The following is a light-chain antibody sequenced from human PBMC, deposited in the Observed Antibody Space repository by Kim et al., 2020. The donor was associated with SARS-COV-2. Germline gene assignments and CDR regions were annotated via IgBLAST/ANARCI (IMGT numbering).Light chain of an antibody. V-gene: IGKV1-5*01. CDR1: QSISSW. CDR3: QQYNSYPLT. CDR2: DAS. J-gene: IGKJ4*01. Sequence: SAAVGDRVTITCRASQSISSWLAWYQQKPGRAPKLLIYDASSLESGVPSTFSGSGSGTEFTLTIGSLQPDDFATYYCQQYNSYPLTFGGGTKVDIK.